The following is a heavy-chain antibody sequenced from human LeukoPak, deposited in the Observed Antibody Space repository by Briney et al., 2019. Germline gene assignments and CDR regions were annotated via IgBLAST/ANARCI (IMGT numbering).Heavy chain of an antibody. Sequence: GASVKVSCKASGYTFTAYYIHWVRQAPGQGLEWMGWINPNSGDTNCAQKFQGRVTMTRDTSISTAYMEPGRLKSDDTALYYCAGGMTGGDYWGQGTLVTVSS. V-gene: IGHV1-2*02. J-gene: IGHJ4*02. D-gene: IGHD3-9*01. CDR2: INPNSGDT. CDR1: GYTFTAYY. CDR3: AGGMTGGDY.